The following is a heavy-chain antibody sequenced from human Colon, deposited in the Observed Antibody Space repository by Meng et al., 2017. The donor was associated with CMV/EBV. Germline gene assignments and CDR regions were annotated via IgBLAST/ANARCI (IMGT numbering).Heavy chain of an antibody. Sequence: GESLKISCAASGFNFRNYEMNWVRQAPGKGLEWISYISGTTNTVYYADSVKGRFTISRDNAKNSLFLQMNGLRAEDTAVYYCASPPDIVVPDNWFDPWGQGTLVTVSS. V-gene: IGHV3-48*04. CDR3: ASPPDIVVPDNWFDP. J-gene: IGHJ5*02. CDR2: ISGTTNTV. D-gene: IGHD2-2*01. CDR1: GFNFRNYE.